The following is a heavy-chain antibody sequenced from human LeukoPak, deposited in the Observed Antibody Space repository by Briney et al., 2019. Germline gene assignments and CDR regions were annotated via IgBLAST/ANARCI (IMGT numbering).Heavy chain of an antibody. CDR1: GFTFSSFA. CDR3: ATNRTTGGHRFDY. Sequence: RGGSLRLSCTASGFTFSSFAMSWVRQAPGKGLDWGSAISGSGDSTSYADSVRGRFIISRDNSKNTLYLQMDSLRAEDTAVYYCATNRTTGGHRFDYWGQGTLVTVSS. V-gene: IGHV3-23*01. J-gene: IGHJ4*02. CDR2: ISGSGDST. D-gene: IGHD1-1*01.